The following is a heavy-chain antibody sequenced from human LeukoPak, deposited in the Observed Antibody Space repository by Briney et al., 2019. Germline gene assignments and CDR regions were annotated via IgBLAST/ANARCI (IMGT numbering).Heavy chain of an antibody. CDR2: FVPSVDVA. J-gene: IGHJ4*02. CDR1: GGTFPNYD. D-gene: IGHD2-15*01. V-gene: IGHV1-69*04. Sequence: ASVKVSCKASGGTFPNYDISWVRQAPGQGLEWMGRFVPSVDVANYSPKFRGRVAITADKSTTTVFMELSSLRSEDTAVYYCATLCSGGFCYVDYWGQGILVTVSS. CDR3: ATLCSGGFCYVDY.